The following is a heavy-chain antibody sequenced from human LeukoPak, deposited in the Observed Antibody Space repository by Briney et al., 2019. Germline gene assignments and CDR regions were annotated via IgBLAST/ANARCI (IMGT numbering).Heavy chain of an antibody. J-gene: IGHJ4*02. Sequence: SETLSLTCAVSRGSISGYYWNWLRQSPGKGLEWIGDVNHDGSTNYSPSLKSRVTISVDTSNNHFSLNVRSVTAADTAVYFCARGRKLHPTMGTYYFDYCGQGALVTVSS. D-gene: IGHD7-27*01. CDR2: VNHDGST. CDR3: ARGRKLHPTMGTYYFDY. CDR1: RGSISGYY. V-gene: IGHV4-34*01.